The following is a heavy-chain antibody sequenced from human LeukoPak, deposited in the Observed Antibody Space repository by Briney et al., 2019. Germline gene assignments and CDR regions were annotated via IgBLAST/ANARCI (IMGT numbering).Heavy chain of an antibody. D-gene: IGHD3-22*01. V-gene: IGHV3-23*01. Sequence: GRSLRLSCAASGFTFSSYAMSWVRQAPGKGLEWVSAISGSGGSTYYADSVKGRFTISRDNSKNTLYLQMNSPRAEDTAVYYCAKDSSYYDSSGYYLSYFDYWGQGTLVTVSS. CDR1: GFTFSSYA. CDR2: ISGSGGST. CDR3: AKDSSYYDSSGYYLSYFDY. J-gene: IGHJ4*02.